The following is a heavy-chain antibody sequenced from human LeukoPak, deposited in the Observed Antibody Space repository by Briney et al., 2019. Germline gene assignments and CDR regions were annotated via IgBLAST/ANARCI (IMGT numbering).Heavy chain of an antibody. J-gene: IGHJ4*02. CDR3: AGEYQLLSQFDY. CDR1: GFTFSNYA. Sequence: PGGSLRLSCAASGFTFSNYAMSWVRQAPGKGLEWVSTISGSGGSTYYADSVKGRFTISRDNSKHTLYLQMNSLRAEDPAAYYCAGEYQLLSQFDYWGQGTLVTVSS. CDR2: ISGSGGST. D-gene: IGHD2-2*01. V-gene: IGHV3-23*01.